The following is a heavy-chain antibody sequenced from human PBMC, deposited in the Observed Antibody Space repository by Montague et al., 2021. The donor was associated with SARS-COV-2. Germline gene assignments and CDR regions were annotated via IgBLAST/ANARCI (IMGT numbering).Heavy chain of an antibody. Sequence: SLRLSCAASGFTFSSYEMNWVRQAPGKGLEWVSYISSNCSTIYYADSVKGRFTISRDNAKNSLYLQMNSLRAEDTAVYYCAATSGDIVVVVAAYYGMDVWGQGTTVTVSS. CDR2: ISSNCSTI. CDR1: GFTFSSYE. D-gene: IGHD2-15*01. CDR3: AATSGDIVVVVAAYYGMDV. V-gene: IGHV3-48*03. J-gene: IGHJ6*02.